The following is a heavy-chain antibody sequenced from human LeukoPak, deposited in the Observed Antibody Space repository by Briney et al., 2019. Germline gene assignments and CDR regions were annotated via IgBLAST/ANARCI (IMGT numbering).Heavy chain of an antibody. V-gene: IGHV3-9*01. CDR1: GFTFDDYA. CDR3: AKASSWYVLDY. D-gene: IGHD6-13*01. Sequence: HPGGSLRLSCAASGFTFDDYAMHWVRQAPGKGLEWVSGISWNSGSIGYVDSVKGRFTISRDNAKNSLYLQMNSLRAEDTALYYCAKASSWYVLDYWGQGTLVTVSS. CDR2: ISWNSGSI. J-gene: IGHJ4*02.